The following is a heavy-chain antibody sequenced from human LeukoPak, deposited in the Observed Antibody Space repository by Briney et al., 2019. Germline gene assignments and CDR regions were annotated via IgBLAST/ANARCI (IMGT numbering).Heavy chain of an antibody. J-gene: IGHJ4*02. Sequence: SETLSLTCTVSDASISFYYWTWVRQPPGKGLEWIGYISYTGSTTYSPSLKSRVTISVETSKNQFSLRLRSVTAADTAVYYCARHIPGNPYFDYWGQGTLVTVSS. CDR2: ISYTGST. D-gene: IGHD2/OR15-2a*01. CDR1: DASISFYY. CDR3: ARHIPGNPYFDY. V-gene: IGHV4-59*08.